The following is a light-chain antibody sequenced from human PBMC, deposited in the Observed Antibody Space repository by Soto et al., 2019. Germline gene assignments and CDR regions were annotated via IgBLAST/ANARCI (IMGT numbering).Light chain of an antibody. CDR1: SSDVGGYNY. Sequence: QSVLTQPASVSGSPGQSITISCTGTSSDVGGYNYVSWYQQHPGKGPKLMIYDVSNRPSGVCNRFSGSKSGNAASLTISGLQPEDMADNYCGSDKSISTPWYVVGTGTKVTV. CDR2: DVS. CDR3: GSDKSISTPWYV. V-gene: IGLV2-14*01. J-gene: IGLJ1*01.